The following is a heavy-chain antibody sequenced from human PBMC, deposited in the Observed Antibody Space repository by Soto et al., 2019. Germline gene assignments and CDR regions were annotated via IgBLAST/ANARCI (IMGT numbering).Heavy chain of an antibody. J-gene: IGHJ2*01. D-gene: IGHD5-18*01. CDR3: ARDLLWGTAMALWYFDL. CDR1: GFTFNNYA. Sequence: QVQLVESGGGVVQPGRSLRLSCAASGFTFNNYAMHWVRQAPGKGLEWVALISYDGSNKYYADSVKGRFTISRDNSKNTLYLQMNSLRAEDTAVYYCARDLLWGTAMALWYFDLWGRGTLVTVSS. V-gene: IGHV3-30-3*01. CDR2: ISYDGSNK.